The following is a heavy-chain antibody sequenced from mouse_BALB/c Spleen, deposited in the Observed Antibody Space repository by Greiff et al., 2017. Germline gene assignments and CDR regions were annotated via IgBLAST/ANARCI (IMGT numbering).Heavy chain of an antibody. CDR3: ARHGLRAMDY. V-gene: IGHV5-12-2*01. D-gene: IGHD2-2*01. J-gene: IGHJ4*01. CDR2: ISNGGGST. CDR1: GFTFSSYT. Sequence: EVKVEESGGGLVQPGGSLKLSCAASGFTFSSYTMSWVRQTPEKRLEWVAYISNGGGSTYYPDTVKGRFTISRDNAKNTLYLQMSSLKSEDTAMYYCARHGLRAMDYWGQGTSVTVSS.